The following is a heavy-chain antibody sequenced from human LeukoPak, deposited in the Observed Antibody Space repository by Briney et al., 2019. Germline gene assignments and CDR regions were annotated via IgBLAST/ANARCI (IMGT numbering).Heavy chain of an antibody. D-gene: IGHD6-13*01. Sequence: PGGSLRLSCAASGFTFSSYWMSWVRQPPGKGLEWVANIKQAGSAKYSVASVKGRSTTCNNNDKNPLYLQMNSLTAEDTAVYYCASIRGIAAAGDYWGQGTLVTVSS. CDR2: IKQAGSAK. CDR3: ASIRGIAAAGDY. V-gene: IGHV3-7*02. CDR1: GFTFSSYW. J-gene: IGHJ4*02.